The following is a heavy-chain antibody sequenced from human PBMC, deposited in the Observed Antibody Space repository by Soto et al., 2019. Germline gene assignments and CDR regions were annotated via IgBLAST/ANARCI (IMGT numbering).Heavy chain of an antibody. CDR2: IYSGSDT. Sequence: PGGSLRLSCAASGFTVSGDYMSWVRQAPGKGLEWVSIIYSGSDTYYAGPVKGRFTISRDNSKNTLYLQINSLRAEDTAIYYCARVFGFSSGWYGGNWGQGTLVTVSS. CDR3: ARVFGFSSGWYGGN. J-gene: IGHJ4*02. D-gene: IGHD6-19*01. V-gene: IGHV3-53*01. CDR1: GFTVSGDY.